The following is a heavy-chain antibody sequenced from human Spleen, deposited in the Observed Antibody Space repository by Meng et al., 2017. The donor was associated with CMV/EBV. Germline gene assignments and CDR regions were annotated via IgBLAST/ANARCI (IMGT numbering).Heavy chain of an antibody. CDR2: INGVGHHT. V-gene: IGHV3-23*01. D-gene: IGHD2-2*01. J-gene: IGHJ5*02. CDR3: AKGYCSATSCGLNWFDT. CDR1: FRFYAYS. Sequence: FRFYAYSMAGVRQAPGKGLEWVSSINGVGHHTNYAASVEGRFTVSRDNGKNTFYLQMNTLRGDDTARYYCAKGYCSATSCGLNWFDTWGQGTLVTVSS.